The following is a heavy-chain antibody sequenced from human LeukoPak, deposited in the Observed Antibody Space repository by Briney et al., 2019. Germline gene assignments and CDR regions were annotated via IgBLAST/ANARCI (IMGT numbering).Heavy chain of an antibody. CDR3: ARLLFGEHFDY. CDR1: GGSFTSYC. J-gene: IGHJ4*02. CDR2: IYTSGST. D-gene: IGHD3-10*01. V-gene: IGHV4-4*09. Sequence: KPSETLSLTCTVSGGSFTSYCWSWIRQPPGKGLEWIGYIYTSGSTNYNPSLKSRVTISVDTSKNQFSLKLNSVTAADTAVYYCARLLFGEHFDYWGQGTLVTVSS.